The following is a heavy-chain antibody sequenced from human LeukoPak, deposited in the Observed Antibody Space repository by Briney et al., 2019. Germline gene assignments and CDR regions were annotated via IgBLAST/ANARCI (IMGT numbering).Heavy chain of an antibody. V-gene: IGHV6-1*01. CDR3: VREGGYPHNFDY. CDR2: TYYRSKWYN. Sequence: SQTLSLTCAIPGDSVSSNSAAWNWIRQSPSRGLEWLGRTYYRSKWYNDYAVSVQSRATINPDTSKNQFSLQLNSVIPEDSALYYCVREGGYPHNFDYWGQGTLVTVSS. J-gene: IGHJ4*02. CDR1: GDSVSSNSAA. D-gene: IGHD6-19*01.